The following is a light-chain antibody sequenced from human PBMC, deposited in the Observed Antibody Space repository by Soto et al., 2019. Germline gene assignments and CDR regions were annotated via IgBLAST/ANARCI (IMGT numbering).Light chain of an antibody. Sequence: QSALTQPASVSGSPGPSITISCTGTSSDVGGYNYVSWYQQHPGKAPKLMIYDVSNRPSGVSNRFSCSKSGNTDSLTISGLQAEDEADYYCSSYPGSSHLVFRAGTRSPS. V-gene: IGLV2-14*01. CDR2: DVS. J-gene: IGLJ1*01. CDR1: SSDVGGYNY. CDR3: SSYPGSSHLV.